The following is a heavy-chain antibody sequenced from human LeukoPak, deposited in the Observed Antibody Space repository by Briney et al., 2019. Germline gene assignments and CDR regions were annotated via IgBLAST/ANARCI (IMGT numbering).Heavy chain of an antibody. CDR2: MNPNSGNT. V-gene: IGHV1-8*03. CDR3: TRGVKAARLYYYYYYMDV. J-gene: IGHJ6*03. CDR1: GYTFTSYG. Sequence: ASVKVSCKASGYTFTSYGISWVRQATGQGLEWMGWMNPNSGNTGYAQKFQGRVTITRNTSISTAYMELSSLRSEDTAVYYCTRGVKAARLYYYYYYMDVWGKGTTVTVSS. D-gene: IGHD6-6*01.